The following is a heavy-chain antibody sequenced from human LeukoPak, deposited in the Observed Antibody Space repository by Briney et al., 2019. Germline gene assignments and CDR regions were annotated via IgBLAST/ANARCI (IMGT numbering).Heavy chain of an antibody. Sequence: SQTLSLTCAISGDSVSSNSAAWNWIRQSPSRGLEWLGRTYYRSKWYNDYAVSVKSRITINPDTSKNQFSLKLSSVTAADTAVYYCARETAVAGKAIDAFDIWGQGTMVTVSS. CDR3: ARETAVAGKAIDAFDI. J-gene: IGHJ3*02. CDR2: TYYRSKWYN. CDR1: GDSVSSNSAA. V-gene: IGHV6-1*01. D-gene: IGHD6-19*01.